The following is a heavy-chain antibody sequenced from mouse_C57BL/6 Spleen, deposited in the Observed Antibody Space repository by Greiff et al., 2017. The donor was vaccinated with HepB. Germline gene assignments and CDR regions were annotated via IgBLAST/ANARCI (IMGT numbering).Heavy chain of an antibody. J-gene: IGHJ3*01. CDR3: ARGESSGWFAY. Sequence: QVQLKESGAELVRPGTSVKVSCKASGYAFTNYLIEWVKQRPGQGLEWIGVINPGSGGTNYNEKFKGKATLTADKSSSTAYMQLSSLTSEDSAVYFCARGESSGWFAYWGQGTLVTVSA. CDR2: INPGSGGT. V-gene: IGHV1-54*01. CDR1: GYAFTNYL. D-gene: IGHD1-3*01.